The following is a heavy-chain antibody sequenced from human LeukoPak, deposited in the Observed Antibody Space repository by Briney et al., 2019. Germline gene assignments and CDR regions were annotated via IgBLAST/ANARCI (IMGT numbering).Heavy chain of an antibody. CDR1: GGSISTFY. J-gene: IGHJ4*02. CDR3: ARGRYYYDSSWDY. D-gene: IGHD3-22*01. V-gene: IGHV4-4*07. CDR2: VYTSGST. Sequence: SETLSLTCTVSGGSISTFYWSWIRQPAGKGLEWIRRVYTSGSTNYNPSLKSRVTISVDTSKNQFSLKLSSVTAADTAVYYCARGRYYYDSSWDYWGQGTLVTVSS.